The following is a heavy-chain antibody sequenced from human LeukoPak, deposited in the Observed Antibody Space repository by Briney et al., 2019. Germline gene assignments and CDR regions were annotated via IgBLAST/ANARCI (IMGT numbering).Heavy chain of an antibody. V-gene: IGHV3-48*02. D-gene: IGHD5-24*01. CDR1: GFTFNIYS. CDR2: ISSSSSTI. J-gene: IGHJ4*02. Sequence: GGSLRLSCAASGFTFNIYSMNWVRQAPGEGLEWVSSISSSSSTIYYADSVKGRFTISRDNAKNSLYLQMNSLRDEDTAVYYCARDRGSRDPLDYWGQGTLVTVSS. CDR3: ARDRGSRDPLDY.